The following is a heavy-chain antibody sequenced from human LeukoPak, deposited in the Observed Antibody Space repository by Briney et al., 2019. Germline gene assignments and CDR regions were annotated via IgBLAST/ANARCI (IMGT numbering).Heavy chain of an antibody. J-gene: IGHJ4*02. CDR3: ARPRYSGDYVYFDY. V-gene: IGHV1-2*02. D-gene: IGHD5-12*01. CDR1: GYTFTSYD. Sequence: VASVKVSCKASGYTFTSYDINWVRQAPGQGPEWMGWINPNSGGTNYAQNFQGRVTMTRDASISIAYMELSSLRSDDTAVYYCARPRYSGDYVYFDYWGQGTLVTVSS. CDR2: INPNSGGT.